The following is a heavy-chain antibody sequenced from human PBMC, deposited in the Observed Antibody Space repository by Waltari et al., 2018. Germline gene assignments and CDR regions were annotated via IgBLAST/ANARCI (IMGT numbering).Heavy chain of an antibody. CDR1: GAPLSASF. CDR2: INHSGLN. V-gene: IGHV4-34*01. CDR3: ATGVRAAWELLGF. D-gene: IGHD1-26*01. Sequence: QVRLQQWGAGLLKPSETLSLTCAVYGAPLSASFWTWIRKPPGKGLEWIGEINHSGLNNYNPSLKGRATISVDTSTNQFSLSLNSVTVADTAVYYCATGVRAAWELLGFWSQGTLVSISS. J-gene: IGHJ1*01.